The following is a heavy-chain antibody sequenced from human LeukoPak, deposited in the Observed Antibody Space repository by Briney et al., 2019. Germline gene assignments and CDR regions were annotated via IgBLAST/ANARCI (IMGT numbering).Heavy chain of an antibody. CDR3: ARLQGQWLLHDY. J-gene: IGHJ4*02. D-gene: IGHD6-19*01. V-gene: IGHV4-59*01. CDR1: GGSISSYY. Sequence: PSETLSLTCTVSGGSISSYYWSWIRQPPGKGLEWIGYIYYSGNTNYNPSLKSRVTISVDTSRNQFSLKVTSVTAADTAVYYCARLQGQWLLHDYWGQGTLVTVSS. CDR2: IYYSGNT.